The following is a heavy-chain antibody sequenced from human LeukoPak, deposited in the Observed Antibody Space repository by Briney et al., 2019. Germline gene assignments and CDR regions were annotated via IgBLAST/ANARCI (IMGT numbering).Heavy chain of an antibody. Sequence: GVSLRLSCAASGFTVSSNYMSWVRQAPGKGLEWVSVIYSGGSTYYADSVKGRFTISRDNSKNTLYLQMNSLRAEDTAVYYSARDSLTVHAFDIWGQGTTVTVSS. CDR3: ARDSLTVHAFDI. V-gene: IGHV3-66*02. D-gene: IGHD3-22*01. CDR1: GFTVSSNY. CDR2: IYSGGST. J-gene: IGHJ3*02.